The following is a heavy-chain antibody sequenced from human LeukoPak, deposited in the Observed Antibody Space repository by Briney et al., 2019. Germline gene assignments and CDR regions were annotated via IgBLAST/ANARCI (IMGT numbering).Heavy chain of an antibody. CDR3: ARVNYGDYGADWYFDL. CDR1: GFLFSSYT. V-gene: IGHV3-21*01. J-gene: IGHJ2*01. CDR2: ISSSGSYK. Sequence: GGSLRLSCEASGFLFSSYTMSWVRQAPGKGLAWVSSISSSGSYKYYVDSVRGRFTISRDNAQKSLYLQLNSLRAEDTAVYYCARVNYGDYGADWYFDLWGRGTLVTVSS. D-gene: IGHD4-17*01.